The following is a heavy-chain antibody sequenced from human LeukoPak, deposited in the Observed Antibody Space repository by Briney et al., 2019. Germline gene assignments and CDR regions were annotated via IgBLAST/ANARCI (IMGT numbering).Heavy chain of an antibody. J-gene: IGHJ6*03. CDR3: ARVFDSGSQAYFYYMDV. Sequence: SETLSLTCAVYGGSFSGYYWSWIRRPPGKGLEWIGEINHSGSTNYNPSLKSRVTISVDTSKNQLSLKVSSVTAADTAVYYCARVFDSGSQAYFYYMDVWGKGTTVIISS. CDR1: GGSFSGYY. CDR2: INHSGST. D-gene: IGHD3-10*01. V-gene: IGHV4-34*01.